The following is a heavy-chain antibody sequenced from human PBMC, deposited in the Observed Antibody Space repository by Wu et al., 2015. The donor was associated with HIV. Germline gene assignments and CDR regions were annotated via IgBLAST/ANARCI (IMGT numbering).Heavy chain of an antibody. Sequence: QVQLVQSGADVKKPGSSMKVSCKASGGTFSNYGISWVRQAAGQGLEWMGGIIPISGTPTYAQKLQDRITISADGSRSTAYMELSSLRSEDTAIYYCARGRYSSNWYWDYWGQGTLVTVSS. CDR3: ARGRYSSNWYWDY. CDR1: GGTFSNYG. V-gene: IGHV1-69*01. D-gene: IGHD6-13*01. CDR2: IIPISGTP. J-gene: IGHJ4*02.